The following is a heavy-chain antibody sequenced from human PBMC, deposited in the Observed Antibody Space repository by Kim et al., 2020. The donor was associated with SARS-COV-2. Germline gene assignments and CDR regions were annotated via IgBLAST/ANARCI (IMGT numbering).Heavy chain of an antibody. D-gene: IGHD6-19*01. J-gene: IGHJ6*01. Sequence: GGSLRLSCAASGFTFSSYAMHWVRQAPGKGLEWVAVISYDGSNKYYADSVKGRFTISRDNSKNTLYLQMNSLRDEDTAVYYCARDGHSSGWYSGGIYYY. CDR2: ISYDGSNK. V-gene: IGHV3-30*04. CDR1: GFTFSSYA. CDR3: ARDGHSSGWYSGGIYYY.